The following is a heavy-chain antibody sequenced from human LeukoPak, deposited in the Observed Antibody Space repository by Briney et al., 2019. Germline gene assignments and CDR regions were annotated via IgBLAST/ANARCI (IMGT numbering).Heavy chain of an antibody. Sequence: ASVKVSCKASGYTFTSYYMYWVRQAPGQGLEWMGIINPSGGSTSYAQNFQGRVTMTRDTSTSTVYMELSSLRSEDTAVYYCARDRTAVAGFIDYWGQGTLVTVSS. CDR2: INPSGGST. CDR1: GYTFTSYY. J-gene: IGHJ4*02. D-gene: IGHD6-19*01. V-gene: IGHV1-46*01. CDR3: ARDRTAVAGFIDY.